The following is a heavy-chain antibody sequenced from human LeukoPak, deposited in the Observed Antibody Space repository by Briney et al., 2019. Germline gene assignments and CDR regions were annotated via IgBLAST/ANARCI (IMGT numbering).Heavy chain of an antibody. CDR3: ARDLGAAAGTPYYFDY. CDR2: ISYDGSNK. D-gene: IGHD6-13*01. Sequence: GGSLRLSCAASGFTFSSYAMHWVRQAPGKGLAWVVVISYDGSNKYYADSVKGRFTISRDNSKNTLYLQMNSLRAEDTAVYYCARDLGAAAGTPYYFDYWGQGTLVTVSS. CDR1: GFTFSSYA. V-gene: IGHV3-30-3*01. J-gene: IGHJ4*02.